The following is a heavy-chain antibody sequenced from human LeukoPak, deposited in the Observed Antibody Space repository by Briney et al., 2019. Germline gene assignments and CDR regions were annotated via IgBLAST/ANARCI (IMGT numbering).Heavy chain of an antibody. CDR3: AGETQYYYDSSGPSQAFDI. D-gene: IGHD3-22*01. Sequence: SETLSLTCAVSGGSISSGGYSWSWIRRPPGKGLEWIGYIYHSGSTYYNPSLKSRVTISVDRSKNQFSLKLSSVTAADTAVYYCAGETQYYYDSSGPSQAFDIWGQGTMVTVSS. CDR1: GGSISSGGYS. V-gene: IGHV4-30-2*01. J-gene: IGHJ3*02. CDR2: IYHSGST.